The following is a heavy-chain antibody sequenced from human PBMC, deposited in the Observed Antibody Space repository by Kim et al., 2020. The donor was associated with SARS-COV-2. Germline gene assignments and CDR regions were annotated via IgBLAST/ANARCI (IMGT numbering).Heavy chain of an antibody. J-gene: IGHJ6*02. CDR1: GFTFSNYA. CDR2: ISGSGGTT. V-gene: IGHV3-23*01. CDR3: AKGEGISMVRGVIQYYYYGMDV. D-gene: IGHD3-10*01. Sequence: GGSLRLSCAASGFTFSNYAMSWVRQAPGKGLEWVSAISGSGGTTYYADSVKGRFTVSRDNSKNTLYLQMNSLRAEDTAVYYCAKGEGISMVRGVIQYYYYGMDVWGQGTTVTVSS.